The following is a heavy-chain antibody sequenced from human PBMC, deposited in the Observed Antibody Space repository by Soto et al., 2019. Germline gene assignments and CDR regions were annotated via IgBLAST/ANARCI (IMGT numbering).Heavy chain of an antibody. V-gene: IGHV3-66*01. CDR1: GFTVSSNY. Sequence: GGSLRLSCAASGFTVSSNYMSWVRQAPGKGLEWVSVIYSGGSTYYADSVKGRFTISRDNSKNTLYLQMNSLRAEDTAVYYCASFQYYYDSSGPDTKGFDYWGQGTLVTVSS. CDR3: ASFQYYYDSSGPDTKGFDY. CDR2: IYSGGST. J-gene: IGHJ4*02. D-gene: IGHD3-22*01.